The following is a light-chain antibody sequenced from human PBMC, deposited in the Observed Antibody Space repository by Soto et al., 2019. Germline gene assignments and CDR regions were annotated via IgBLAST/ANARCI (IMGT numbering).Light chain of an antibody. V-gene: IGKV1-5*01. CDR1: QSISSW. CDR3: QQYSGWT. J-gene: IGKJ1*01. Sequence: DIQMTQSPSTLSASVGDRVTITCRASQSISSWLAWYQQKPGKAPKLLIYDASSLESGVPSRFSGSGSGTEFTLTISSPQPDDFATYYCQQYSGWTFGQWTKVEIK. CDR2: DAS.